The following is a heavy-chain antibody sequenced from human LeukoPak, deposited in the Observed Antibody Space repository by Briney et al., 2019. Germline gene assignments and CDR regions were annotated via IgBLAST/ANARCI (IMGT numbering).Heavy chain of an antibody. Sequence: GGSLRPSCAASGFTFSSYGMHWVRQAPGKGLEWVAVISYDGSNKYYAESVKGRFTISRDNSKNTLYLQMNSLRAEDTAVYYCAKDWEVLGDWGQGTLVTVSS. CDR2: ISYDGSNK. CDR3: AKDWEVLGD. J-gene: IGHJ4*02. CDR1: GFTFSSYG. D-gene: IGHD2-8*02. V-gene: IGHV3-30*18.